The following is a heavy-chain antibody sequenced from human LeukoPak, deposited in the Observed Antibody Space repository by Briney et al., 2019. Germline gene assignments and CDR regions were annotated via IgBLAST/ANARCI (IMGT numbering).Heavy chain of an antibody. J-gene: IGHJ4*02. CDR3: ARPRDSSGGLDY. CDR2: IYPGDSDT. D-gene: IGHD3-22*01. V-gene: IGHV5-51*01. Sequence: GESLKISCKGSGYSFTSYWIGWVRPMPGKGRGWMGIIYPGDSDTRYSPSFQGQVTISADKSISTAYLQWSSLKASDSAMYYCARPRDSSGGLDYWGQGTLVTVSS. CDR1: GYSFTSYW.